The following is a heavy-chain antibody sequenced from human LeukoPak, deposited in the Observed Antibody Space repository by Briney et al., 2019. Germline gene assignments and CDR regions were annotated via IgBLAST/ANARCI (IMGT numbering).Heavy chain of an antibody. CDR3: VRGDYVGY. CDR1: GFTFSSYW. Sequence: GGSLRLSCAASGFTFSSYWMNWVRQAPGKGLVWVSRIASDGSSTTYADSVKGRFSISRDNAKNTLYLQMNSLRAEDTAVYYCVRGDYVGYWGQGTLVTVSS. J-gene: IGHJ4*02. CDR2: IASDGSST. V-gene: IGHV3-74*01.